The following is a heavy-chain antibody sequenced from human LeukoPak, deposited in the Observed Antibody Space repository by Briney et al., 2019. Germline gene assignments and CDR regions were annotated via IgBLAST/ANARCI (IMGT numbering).Heavy chain of an antibody. CDR1: GFIFSGFT. Sequence: PGGSLRLSCAASGFIFSGFTMSWVRQAPGKGLEWVSSILSTGDGTYYAASVKGRFTISRDNSKNTVFLQMNSLRAEDTAVYYCAKDKQNDGKWGIDFWGQGVLVTVSS. V-gene: IGHV3-23*01. CDR2: ILSTGDGT. D-gene: IGHD6-13*01. CDR3: AKDKQNDGKWGIDF. J-gene: IGHJ4*02.